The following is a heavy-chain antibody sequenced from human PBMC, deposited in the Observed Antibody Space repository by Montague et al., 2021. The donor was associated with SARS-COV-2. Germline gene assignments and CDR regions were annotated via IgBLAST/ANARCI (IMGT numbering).Heavy chain of an antibody. CDR1: GASVGSSD. CDR2: FYSVGST. J-gene: IGHJ3*02. V-gene: IGHV4-59*02. D-gene: IGHD1-14*01. Sequence: SETLSLTCTVSGASVGSSDWGWIRQPPGKGLEWIGYFYSVGSTDYNPSLKSRATISRDTPKNQFSLKVRSVTAADTAVYYCARETMTADAFDIWGQGTMVTVSS. CDR3: ARETMTADAFDI.